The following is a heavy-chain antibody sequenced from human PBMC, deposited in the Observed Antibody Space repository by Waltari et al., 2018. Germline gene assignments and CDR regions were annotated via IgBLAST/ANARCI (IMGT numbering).Heavy chain of an antibody. J-gene: IGHJ4*02. CDR2: NNTSGTNP. D-gene: IGHD3-10*01. CDR3: ARGGEGVELATMFY. V-gene: IGHV1-46*04. Sequence: QEQLVQSGVEGKKPGASVKLSCEAYGDTSSINYMNWVRQAAGQGLELRGRGGKGQGGRVGGKGMNNTSGTNPSYGQKLQGRVTMTRDRSTNTGNLEMTSLRSEDSAKYYCARGGEGVELATMFYWGQGTQVIVTS. CDR1: GDTSSINY.